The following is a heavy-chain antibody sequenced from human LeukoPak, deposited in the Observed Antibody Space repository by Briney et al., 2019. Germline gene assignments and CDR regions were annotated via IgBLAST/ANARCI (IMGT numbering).Heavy chain of an antibody. Sequence: GGSLRLSCAASGFTVSSNYMSWVRQAPGKGLEWVSVIYSGGSTYYADSVKGRFTISRDNSKNTLYLQMNSLRAEDTAVYYCARGIYCSGGSCYWLDAFDIWGQGTMVTVSS. CDR1: GFTVSSNY. V-gene: IGHV3-53*01. J-gene: IGHJ3*02. CDR3: ARGIYCSGGSCYWLDAFDI. CDR2: IYSGGST. D-gene: IGHD2-15*01.